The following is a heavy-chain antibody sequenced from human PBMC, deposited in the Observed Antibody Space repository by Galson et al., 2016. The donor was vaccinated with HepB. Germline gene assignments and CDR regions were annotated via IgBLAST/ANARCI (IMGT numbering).Heavy chain of an antibody. CDR1: GGSISYYY. CDR3: ARGAHGFSYY. J-gene: IGHJ4*02. CDR2: IYHSGNT. Sequence: SETLSLTCTVSGGSISYYYWSWIRQPPGKGLEWIGYIYHSGNTDYNPSLKSRVTISVDTSKNQFSLKLSSVTAADTAVYYCARGAHGFSYYGGQGTLVAVSS. V-gene: IGHV4-59*12.